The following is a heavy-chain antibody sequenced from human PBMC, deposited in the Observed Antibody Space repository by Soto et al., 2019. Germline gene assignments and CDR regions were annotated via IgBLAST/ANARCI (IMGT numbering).Heavy chain of an antibody. CDR1: GGSVSSSNW. D-gene: IGHD3-10*01. CDR2: IYHSGST. CDR3: LRFGEKLVRGMEV. J-gene: IGHJ6*02. Sequence: SETLSLTCAVSGGSVSSSNWWSWVRQPPGKGLELIGEIYHSGSTNYNPSLKSRVTISVDKSKNQFSLKLSSVTAADTAVYYCLRFGEKLVRGMEVWGQGTTVTVSS. V-gene: IGHV4-4*02.